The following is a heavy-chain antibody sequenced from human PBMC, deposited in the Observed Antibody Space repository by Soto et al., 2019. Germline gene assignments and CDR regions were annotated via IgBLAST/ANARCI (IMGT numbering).Heavy chain of an antibody. CDR1: GFTFSSYA. D-gene: IGHD6-19*01. J-gene: IGHJ4*02. CDR3: AKWMSKQWLAGGWAGY. V-gene: IGHV3-23*01. Sequence: GGSLRLSCAASGFTFSSYAMSWVRQAPGKGLEWVSAISGSGGSTYYADSVKGRFTISRDNSKNTLYLQMNSLRAEDTAVYYCAKWMSKQWLAGGWAGYWGQGTLVTVSS. CDR2: ISGSGGST.